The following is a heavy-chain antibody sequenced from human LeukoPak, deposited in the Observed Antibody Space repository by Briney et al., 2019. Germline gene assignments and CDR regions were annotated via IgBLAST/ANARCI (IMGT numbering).Heavy chain of an antibody. CDR3: ARDSSAWTNWFDP. Sequence: PGGSLRLSCAASGFTFSSYIMNWVRQAPGKGLEWVSSISSSSSYIYYADSVKGRFTISRDDAKNSLYLQMHSLRAEDAAVYYCARDSSAWTNWFDPWGQGTLVTVSS. D-gene: IGHD3-22*01. V-gene: IGHV3-21*01. CDR1: GFTFSSYI. CDR2: ISSSSSYI. J-gene: IGHJ5*02.